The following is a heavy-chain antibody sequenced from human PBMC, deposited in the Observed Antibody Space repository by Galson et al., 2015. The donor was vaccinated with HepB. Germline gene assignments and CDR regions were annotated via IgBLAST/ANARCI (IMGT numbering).Heavy chain of an antibody. CDR1: GDSVSSTSST. Sequence: CAISGDSVSSTSSTWVWVRQSPSRGLEWLGRTYYRSKWYNDYAVSVKGRITINPDTSKNQFSLELNSVTPGDTAVYYCSRGNYGSGGVPYWAQGALVTVSS. D-gene: IGHD6-25*01. CDR2: TYYRSKWYN. V-gene: IGHV6-1*01. CDR3: SRGNYGSGGVPY. J-gene: IGHJ4*02.